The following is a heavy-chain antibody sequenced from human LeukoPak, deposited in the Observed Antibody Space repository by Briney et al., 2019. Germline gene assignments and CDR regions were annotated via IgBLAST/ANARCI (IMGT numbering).Heavy chain of an antibody. CDR2: INPNSGGT. D-gene: IGHD4-17*01. CDR1: GGTFSSYA. V-gene: IGHV1-2*06. Sequence: ASVKVSCKASGGTFSSYAISWVRQAPGQGLEWMGRINPNSGGTNYAQKFQGRVTMTRDTSISTAYMELSRLRSDDTAVYYCATDYGDFDYWGQGTLVTVSS. CDR3: ATDYGDFDY. J-gene: IGHJ4*02.